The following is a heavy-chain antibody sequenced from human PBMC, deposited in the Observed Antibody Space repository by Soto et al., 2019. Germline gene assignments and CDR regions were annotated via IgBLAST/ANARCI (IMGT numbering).Heavy chain of an antibody. CDR3: ARRRGGFGGGWTTPYFDY. V-gene: IGHV2-5*02. D-gene: IGHD6-19*01. Sequence: QITLKESGPPVVKPTQTLTLTCSLSGFSLNTGGGGVGWIRQPPGKALEWLAVIYWDDDKSWNPSLRDRLTINRDASDDQVVLTVTNMDPVDTGTYYCARRRGGFGGGWTTPYFDYWGQGTLVTVSS. CDR2: IYWDDDK. J-gene: IGHJ4*02. CDR1: GFSLNTGGGG.